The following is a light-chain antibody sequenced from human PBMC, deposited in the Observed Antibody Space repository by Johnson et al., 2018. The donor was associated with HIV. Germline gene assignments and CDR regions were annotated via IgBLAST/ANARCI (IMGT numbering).Light chain of an antibody. CDR3: GTWDSRLSVNYG. J-gene: IGLJ1*01. CDR2: ENN. CDR1: SSNIGNNY. V-gene: IGLV1-51*02. Sequence: QSVLSQPPSVSAAPGQKVTISCSGSSSNIGNNYVSWYQQLPGTAPKLLIYENNKRPSGIPDRFSGSKSGTSATLGITGLQTGDEADYYCGTWDSRLSVNYGFGTGTKVTGL.